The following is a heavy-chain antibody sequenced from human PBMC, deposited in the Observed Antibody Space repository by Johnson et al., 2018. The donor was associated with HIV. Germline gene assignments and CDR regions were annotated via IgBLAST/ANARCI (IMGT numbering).Heavy chain of an antibody. CDR3: AKHNGLGSSWPFDAFDV. D-gene: IGHD6-13*01. CDR1: GFPFSNSA. V-gene: IGHV3-30*02. CDR2: IRLDGSNK. Sequence: QVQLVESGGGVVQPGGSLRLSCAASGFPFSNSAMHWVRQAPGKGLEWVAFIRLDGSNKYEVDSVMGRFTIARDSSKNTLYLQMNSLRPEDTAVYYSAKHNGLGSSWPFDAFDVWGQGTRVTVSS. J-gene: IGHJ3*01.